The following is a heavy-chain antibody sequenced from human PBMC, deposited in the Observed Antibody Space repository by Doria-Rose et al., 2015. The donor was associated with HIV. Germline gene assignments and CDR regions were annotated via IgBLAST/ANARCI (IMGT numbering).Heavy chain of an antibody. CDR1: SSYV. J-gene: IGHJ4*02. CDR2: IIPMFGTA. Sequence: SSYVISWVRQAPGQGLEWMGGIIPMFGTADYARKFQGRVTITADESTSTGYMELSSLRSEDTAVYYCARDLVSGSTDWGQGTLVTVSS. D-gene: IGHD1-26*01. V-gene: IGHV1-69*01. CDR3: ARDLVSGSTD.